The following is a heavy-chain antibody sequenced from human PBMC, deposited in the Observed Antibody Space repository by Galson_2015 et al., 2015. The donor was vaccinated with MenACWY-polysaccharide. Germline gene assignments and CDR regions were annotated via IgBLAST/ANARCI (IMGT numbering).Heavy chain of an antibody. Sequence: SLRLSCADSGFTFTDYYMSWIRQAPGKGLEWVSFVPDDGSNEYYADSVRGRFIFSRDNSKNTVSLEMNSLRPEDTAVYYCATDSSRPLVGAPVSRFEYWGQGTLVTVSS. D-gene: IGHD1-26*01. CDR1: GFTFTDYY. V-gene: IGHV3-30*03. J-gene: IGHJ4*02. CDR3: ATDSSRPLVGAPVSRFEY. CDR2: VPDDGSNE.